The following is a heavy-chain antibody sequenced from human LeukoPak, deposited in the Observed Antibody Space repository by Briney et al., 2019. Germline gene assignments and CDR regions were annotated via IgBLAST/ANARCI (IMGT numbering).Heavy chain of an antibody. J-gene: IGHJ4*02. CDR3: ARDNYDFWSGYYTGRGMNY. CDR2: IIPIFGTA. CDR1: GGTFSSYA. Sequence: SVKVSCKASGGTFSSYAISWVRQAPGQGLEWMGGIIPIFGTANYAQKFQGRVTITADESTSTAYMELSSLRSEDTAVYYCARDNYDFWSGYYTGRGMNYWGQGTLVTVSS. D-gene: IGHD3-3*01. V-gene: IGHV1-69*01.